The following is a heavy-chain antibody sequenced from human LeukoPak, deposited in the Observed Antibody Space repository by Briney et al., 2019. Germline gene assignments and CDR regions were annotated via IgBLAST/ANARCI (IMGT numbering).Heavy chain of an antibody. J-gene: IGHJ4*02. CDR3: AKDGFWTTKTSYHGAHFFDH. CDR1: GFTFGSYG. Sequence: GRSLRLSCAASGFTFGSYGMHWVRQAPGKGLEWVAAISYDGSNEYYLDSVKGRFTVSRDNSKNTLNLQMNTLTPEDTAVYYCAKDGFWTTKTSYHGAHFFDHWGQGTLAAVSS. V-gene: IGHV3-30*18. CDR2: ISYDGSNE. D-gene: IGHD3/OR15-3a*01.